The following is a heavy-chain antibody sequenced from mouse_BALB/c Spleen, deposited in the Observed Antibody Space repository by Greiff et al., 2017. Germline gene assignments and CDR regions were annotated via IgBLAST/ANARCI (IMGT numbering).Heavy chain of an antibody. J-gene: IGHJ4*01. V-gene: IGHV2-9*02. CDR2: IWAGGST. CDR1: GFSLTSYC. CDR3: ARGDYRYDGYAMDY. D-gene: IGHD2-14*01. Sequence: VKLQESGPGLVAPSQSLSITCTVSGFSLTSYCVHWVRQPPGKGLEWLGVIWAGGSTNYNSALMSRLSIIKDNSKSQVFIKMNSLQTDDTAMYYCARGDYRYDGYAMDYWGQGTSVTVSS.